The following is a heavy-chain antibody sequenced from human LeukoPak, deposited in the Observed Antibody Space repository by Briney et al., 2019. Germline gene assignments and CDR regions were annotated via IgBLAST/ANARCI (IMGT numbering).Heavy chain of an antibody. CDR3: ASPRASGNYPFDY. Sequence: SETLSLTCAGYGGSFSASYWSWIRQPPGEGLEWIGDINHSGSASYNPSLKSRVAISVDTSKNQFSLKLYSVTAADTAVYYCASPRASGNYPFDYWGQGTLVTVSS. V-gene: IGHV4-34*01. CDR1: GGSFSASY. CDR2: INHSGSA. J-gene: IGHJ4*02. D-gene: IGHD1-26*01.